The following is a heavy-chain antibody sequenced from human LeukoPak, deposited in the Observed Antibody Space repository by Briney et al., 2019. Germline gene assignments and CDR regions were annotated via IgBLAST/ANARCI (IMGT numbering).Heavy chain of an antibody. CDR1: GGSISSSSYY. D-gene: IGHD4-11*01. CDR3: ARHRSHLYSNYEHYYYGMDV. Sequence: SETLSLTCTVSGGSISSSSYYWGWIRQPPGKGLEWIGSIYYSGSTYYNPSLKSRVTISVDTSKNQFSLKLSSVTAADTAVYYCARHRSHLYSNYEHYYYGMDVWGQGTTVTVSS. J-gene: IGHJ6*02. CDR2: IYYSGST. V-gene: IGHV4-39*01.